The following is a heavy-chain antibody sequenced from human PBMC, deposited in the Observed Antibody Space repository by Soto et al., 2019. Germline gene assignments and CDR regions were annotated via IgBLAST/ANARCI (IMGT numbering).Heavy chain of an antibody. D-gene: IGHD3-16*01. Sequence: QVQLVQSGAEVKKPGSSVKVSCKASGGTFSSYAISWVRQAPGQGLEWMGGIIPIFGTANYAQKFQGRVTITADESTSTAYMELSSLRSEDTAVYYCARNYDYVWGKTLGYWYFDLWGRGTLVTVSS. CDR2: IIPIFGTA. CDR3: ARNYDYVWGKTLGYWYFDL. J-gene: IGHJ2*01. V-gene: IGHV1-69*01. CDR1: GGTFSSYA.